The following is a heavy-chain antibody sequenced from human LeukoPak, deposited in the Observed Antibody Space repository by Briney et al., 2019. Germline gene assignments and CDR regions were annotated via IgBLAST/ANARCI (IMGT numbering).Heavy chain of an antibody. Sequence: SETLSLTCTVSVGSISSYYWSWIRQPPGKGLEWIGYIYYSGSTNYNPSLKSRVTISVDTSKNQFSLKLSSVTAADTAVYYCARGGYYDSSGYDIDYWGQGTLVTVSS. J-gene: IGHJ4*02. CDR3: ARGGYYDSSGYDIDY. CDR2: IYYSGST. CDR1: VGSISSYY. D-gene: IGHD3-22*01. V-gene: IGHV4-59*01.